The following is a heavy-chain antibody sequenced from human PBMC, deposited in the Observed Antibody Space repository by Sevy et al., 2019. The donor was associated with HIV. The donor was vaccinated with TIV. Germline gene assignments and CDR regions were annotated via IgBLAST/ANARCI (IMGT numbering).Heavy chain of an antibody. CDR2: IYSSGST. Sequence: SETLSLTCTVSGGSISSYYWSWIRQPAGKGLEWIGRIYSSGSTNYNPSLKSRVTMSLDTSKNQFSLKLTSVTAADTAVYYCVRDYTSGWTRLGYWGQGTLVTVSS. D-gene: IGHD6-19*01. J-gene: IGHJ4*02. CDR1: GGSISSYY. CDR3: VRDYTSGWTRLGY. V-gene: IGHV4-4*07.